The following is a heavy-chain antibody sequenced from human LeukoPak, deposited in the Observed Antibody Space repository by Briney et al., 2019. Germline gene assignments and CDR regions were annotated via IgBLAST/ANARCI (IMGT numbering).Heavy chain of an antibody. CDR1: GDPVNTNY. Sequence: SETLPLPRTVSGDPVNTNYWSWPRHSPGKGLEWIGHISYTADNNYNLSLESRVPMSVETSKVQFSLKVTSVPAADTAVYYCARDSRTLSSGWLDLFDPWGQGTRVTVSS. V-gene: IGHV4-59*02. CDR2: ISYTADN. CDR3: ARDSRTLSSGWLDLFDP. D-gene: IGHD6-19*01. J-gene: IGHJ5*02.